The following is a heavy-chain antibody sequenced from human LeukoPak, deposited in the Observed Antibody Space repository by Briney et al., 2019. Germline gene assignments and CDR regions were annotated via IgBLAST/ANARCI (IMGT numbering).Heavy chain of an antibody. CDR3: ARVAERTWLPYDAAFDI. V-gene: IGHV4-34*01. J-gene: IGHJ3*02. Sequence: SETLSLTCAVYGGSFSGYYWSWIRQPPGKGLEWIGEINHSGSTNYNPSLKSRVTISVDTSKNQFSLNLTSVTAADTAMYYCARVAERTWLPYDAAFDIWGRGTMVTVSS. CDR2: INHSGST. CDR1: GGSFSGYY. D-gene: IGHD3-9*01.